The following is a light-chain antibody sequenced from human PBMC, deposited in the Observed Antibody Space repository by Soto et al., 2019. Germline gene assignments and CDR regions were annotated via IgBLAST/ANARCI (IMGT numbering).Light chain of an antibody. CDR1: SSDVGNYNY. J-gene: IGLJ1*01. V-gene: IGLV2-8*01. CDR3: CLYGVGNIPYV. CDR2: EAT. Sequence: QSALTQPPSASGSPGQSVTISCAGTSSDVGNYNYVSWYQQHPGKAPKLMIYEATKRPSGVPDRFSGSKSGNTASLTVSGLQPEDEADYYCCLYGVGNIPYVFGTGTKPTVL.